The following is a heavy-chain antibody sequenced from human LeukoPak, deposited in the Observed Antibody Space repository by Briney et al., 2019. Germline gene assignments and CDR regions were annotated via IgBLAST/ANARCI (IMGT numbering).Heavy chain of an antibody. CDR2: ISGSGGST. Sequence: GGSLRLSCAASGFTFSSYSMNWVRQAPGKGQEWVSAISGSGGSTYYADSVKGRFTISRDNSKNTLYLQMNSLGAEDTAVYYCAKYDGDSSPYDYWGQGTLVTVSS. CDR1: GFTFSSYS. D-gene: IGHD6-13*01. J-gene: IGHJ4*02. V-gene: IGHV3-23*01. CDR3: AKYDGDSSPYDY.